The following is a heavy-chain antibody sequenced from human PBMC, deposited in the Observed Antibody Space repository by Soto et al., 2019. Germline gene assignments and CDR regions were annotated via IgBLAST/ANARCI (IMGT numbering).Heavy chain of an antibody. D-gene: IGHD4-17*01. Sequence: PSETLSLTCTVSGGSISSGGYYWSWIRQHPGKGLEWIGYIYYSGSTYYNPSLKSRVTISVDTSKNQFSLKLSSVTAADTAVYYCARTTAETTVTTTFDYWGQGTLVTVSS. J-gene: IGHJ4*02. CDR2: IYYSGST. V-gene: IGHV4-31*03. CDR1: GGSISSGGYY. CDR3: ARTTAETTVTTTFDY.